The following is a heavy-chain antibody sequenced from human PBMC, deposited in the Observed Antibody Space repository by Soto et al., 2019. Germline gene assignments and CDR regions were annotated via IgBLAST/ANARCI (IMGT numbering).Heavy chain of an antibody. J-gene: IGHJ6*04. CDR2: INADYGNT. V-gene: IGHV1-18*01. CDR3: ERCIQGDYYYGMDV. D-gene: IGHD5-18*01. Sequence: QAPLVQSGAEVKKPGASVKVSCKASGYTFYSHSISWVRQAPGQVLEWMGRINADYGNTQYAQKLRGRVTMTTDTSTTTVSMKLTYLRSDDTAVYYCERCIQGDYYYGMDVWGKGTTVTVSS. CDR1: GYTFYSHS.